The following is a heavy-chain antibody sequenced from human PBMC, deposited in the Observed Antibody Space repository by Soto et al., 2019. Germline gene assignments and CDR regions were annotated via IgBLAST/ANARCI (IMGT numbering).Heavy chain of an antibody. CDR2: IDSKSGQR. CDR1: ISAFRSSG. D-gene: IGHD2-8*02. J-gene: IGHJ4*02. CDR3: ARELTGGYPY. V-gene: IGHV1-18*01. Sequence: QVELVQSGTEMKKPGASVKVSCRAAISAFRSSGISWVRQAPGQGLERLGWIDSKSGQRKYSQSVHDRVTMTADASTKSVYMHLGSLTSDDTAIYYCARELTGGYPYWGQGTLVIVSS.